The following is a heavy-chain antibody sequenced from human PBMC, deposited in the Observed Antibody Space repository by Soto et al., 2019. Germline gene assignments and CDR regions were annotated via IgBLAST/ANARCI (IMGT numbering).Heavy chain of an antibody. Sequence: ASVKVSCKASGFSFTGYSILCLRQAPGQGLEWMGWINAHSGGTEYAQKFQGRVTLTRDTSIATAYLTLTSLTSDDTALYYCAKDLTRQLAYWLDPWGQGTQVTVSS. V-gene: IGHV1-2*02. J-gene: IGHJ5*02. D-gene: IGHD6-6*01. CDR3: AKDLTRQLAYWLDP. CDR1: GFSFTGYS. CDR2: INAHSGGT.